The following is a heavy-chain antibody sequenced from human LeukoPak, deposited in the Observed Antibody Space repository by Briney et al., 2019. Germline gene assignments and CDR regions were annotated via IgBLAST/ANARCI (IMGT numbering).Heavy chain of an antibody. D-gene: IGHD2-2*01. Sequence: PSETLSLTCAVYGGSFSGYYWSWIRQPPGKGLEWIGEINHSGSTNYNPSLKCRVTISVDTSKNQFSLKLSSVTAADTAVYYCARGGGRKYQLLNWFDPWGQGTLVTVSS. CDR1: GGSFSGYY. CDR3: ARGGGRKYQLLNWFDP. CDR2: INHSGST. J-gene: IGHJ5*02. V-gene: IGHV4-34*01.